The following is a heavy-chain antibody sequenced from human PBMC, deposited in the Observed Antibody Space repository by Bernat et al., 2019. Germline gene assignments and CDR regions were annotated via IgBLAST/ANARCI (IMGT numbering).Heavy chain of an antibody. V-gene: IGHV3-33*01. CDR1: GFTFSSYG. Sequence: QVQLVESGGGVVQPGRSLRLSCAASGFTFSSYGMHWVRQAPGKGLEWVAVIWYDGSNKYYADSVKGRFTISRDNSKNTLYLQMNSLRDEDTAVYYCVRSGGVTRLAYYFDYWGQGTLVTVSS. CDR3: VRSGGVTRLAYYFDY. D-gene: IGHD2-21*02. CDR2: IWYDGSNK. J-gene: IGHJ4*02.